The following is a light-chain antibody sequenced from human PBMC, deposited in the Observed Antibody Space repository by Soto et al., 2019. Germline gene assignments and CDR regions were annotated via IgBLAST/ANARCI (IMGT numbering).Light chain of an antibody. V-gene: IGLV2-11*01. Sequence: QSVLTQPRSVSGSPGQSGTISCTGTSSDFGGYNYVSWYQQHPGKAPKLMIFDVTKRPSGVPDRFSGSKSGNTASLTISGLQAEDEADDYCWSYAGSYTPVFGGGTKLTVL. CDR1: SSDFGGYNY. CDR3: WSYAGSYTPV. CDR2: DVT. J-gene: IGLJ2*01.